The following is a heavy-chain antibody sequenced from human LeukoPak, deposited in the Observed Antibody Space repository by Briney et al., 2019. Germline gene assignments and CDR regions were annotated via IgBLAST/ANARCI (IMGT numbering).Heavy chain of an antibody. CDR1: GGSISSNSYY. CDR2: IYYSGST. J-gene: IGHJ4*02. Sequence: SETLSLTCTVSGGSISSNSYYWGWIRQPPGKGLEWIGSIYYSGSTYYNPSLKSRVTISVDTSKNHFSLKLSSVTAADTAVYYCARERREQLLPPYTRSVTYFDYWGQGTLVTVSS. V-gene: IGHV4-39*02. D-gene: IGHD2-2*01. CDR3: ARERREQLLPPYTRSVTYFDY.